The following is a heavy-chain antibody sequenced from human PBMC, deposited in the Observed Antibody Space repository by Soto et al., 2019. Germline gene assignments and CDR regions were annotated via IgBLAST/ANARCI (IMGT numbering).Heavy chain of an antibody. CDR2: FDPEDGET. J-gene: IGHJ5*02. CDR3: ATGPWGPYCTNGVCYPNWFDP. V-gene: IGHV1-24*01. Sequence: ASVKVSCKVSGYTLTELSMHWVRQAPGKGLEWMGGFDPEDGETIYAQKFQGRVTMTEDTSTDTAYMELSSLRSEDTAVYYCATGPWGPYCTNGVCYPNWFDPWGQGTLVTVSS. CDR1: GYTLTELS. D-gene: IGHD2-8*01.